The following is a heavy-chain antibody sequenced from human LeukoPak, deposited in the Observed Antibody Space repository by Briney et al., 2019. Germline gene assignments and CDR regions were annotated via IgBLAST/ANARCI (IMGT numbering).Heavy chain of an antibody. CDR3: AKDAHYQYDSSGYYYRFEW. V-gene: IGHV3-23*01. CDR1: GFIFSSYG. CDR2: ISGSGSNI. D-gene: IGHD3-22*01. Sequence: GSLRLSCAASGFIFSSYGMSWVRQAPGKGLEWVSGISGSGSNIYYADSVKGRFTISRDNSKNTLYLLMNTLRVEDTAVYYCAKDAHYQYDSSGYYYRFEWWGQGTLVTVSS. J-gene: IGHJ4*02.